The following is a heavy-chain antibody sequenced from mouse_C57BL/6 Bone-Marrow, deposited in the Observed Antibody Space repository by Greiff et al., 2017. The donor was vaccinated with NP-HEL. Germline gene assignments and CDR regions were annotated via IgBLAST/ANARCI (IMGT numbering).Heavy chain of an antibody. D-gene: IGHD1-1*01. CDR3: ARHITTVVANYDAMDY. Sequence: EVKLMESGGGLVQPGGSLKLSCAASGFTFSDYYMYWVRQTPEKRLEWVAYISNGGGSTYYPDTVKGRFTISRDNAKNTLYLQMSRLKSEDTAMYYCARHITTVVANYDAMDYWGQGTSVTVSS. CDR1: GFTFSDYY. CDR2: ISNGGGST. V-gene: IGHV5-12*01. J-gene: IGHJ4*01.